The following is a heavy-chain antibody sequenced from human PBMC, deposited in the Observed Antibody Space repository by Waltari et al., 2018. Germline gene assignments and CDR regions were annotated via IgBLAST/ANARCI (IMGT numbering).Heavy chain of an antibody. V-gene: IGHV3-53*01. CDR1: GFTVSNNY. J-gene: IGHJ4*02. CDR2: IYSGGST. D-gene: IGHD2-15*01. Sequence: EVQLVESGGGLIQPGGSLGLSWPASGFTVSNNYMSWGRRAPGKVLEWVSVIYSGGSTYYADSVKGRFTISRDNSKNTLYLQMNSLRAEDTAVYYCARDKDRWGQGTLVTVSS. CDR3: ARDKDR.